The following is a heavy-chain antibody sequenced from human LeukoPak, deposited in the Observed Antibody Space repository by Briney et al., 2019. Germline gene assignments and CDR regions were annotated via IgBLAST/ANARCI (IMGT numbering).Heavy chain of an antibody. J-gene: IGHJ6*03. CDR3: ARQSRYYYMDV. CDR1: GVSISNYY. Sequence: SETLSLTCKVYGVSISNYYWTWIRQPPGKALEWIGYIFNTGSTNYNPSLKSRATISLDTSQNQVSLELKSVTAADTAVDYCARQSRYYYMDVWGRGTTVTVSS. V-gene: IGHV4-59*08. CDR2: IFNTGST.